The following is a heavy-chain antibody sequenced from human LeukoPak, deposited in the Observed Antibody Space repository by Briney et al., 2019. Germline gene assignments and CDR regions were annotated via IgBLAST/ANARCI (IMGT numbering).Heavy chain of an antibody. J-gene: IGHJ4*02. CDR1: GGSISNYY. V-gene: IGHV4-59*01. CDR3: VRENYSSGWYGIIDY. D-gene: IGHD6-19*01. Sequence: PSETLSLTCTVSGGSISNYYWRWIRQPPGKGLEWIGYIYYSGNTNHNPSLKSRVPISVDTSKNQFSLKLSSVTAADTAVYYCVRENYSSGWYGIIDYWGRGTLVTVSS. CDR2: IYYSGNT.